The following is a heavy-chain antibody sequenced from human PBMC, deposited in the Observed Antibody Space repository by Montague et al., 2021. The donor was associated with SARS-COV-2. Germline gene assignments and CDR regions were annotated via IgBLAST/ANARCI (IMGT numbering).Heavy chain of an antibody. CDR2: IYTGGYV. CDR3: ARAIWHLDV. CDR1: GDSISRYY. V-gene: IGHV4-4*07. J-gene: IGHJ2*01. Sequence: SETLSLTCSVPGDSISRYYWSWIRQSDGKGLEWIGRIYTGGYVNYNPALQSRVSMSVDTSKSQVSLNVTSVTAADTAVYYCARAIWHLDVWGRGILVTVSS.